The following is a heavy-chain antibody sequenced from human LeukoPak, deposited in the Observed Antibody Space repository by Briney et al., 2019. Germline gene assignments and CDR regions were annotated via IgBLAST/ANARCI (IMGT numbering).Heavy chain of an antibody. CDR1: GFTFSSYR. CDR3: AKEGNCAGTTRHFDF. J-gene: IGHJ4*02. V-gene: IGHV3-21*01. D-gene: IGHD2-21*01. Sequence: GGSLRLSCAASGFTFSSYRVTWVRQAPGKGLEWVSSLSSSSDYIYYADSVKGRFTISRDNAKNSLYLQMNSLTVADTAVYYCAKEGNCAGTTRHFDFWGQGTLVTVSS. CDR2: LSSSSDYI.